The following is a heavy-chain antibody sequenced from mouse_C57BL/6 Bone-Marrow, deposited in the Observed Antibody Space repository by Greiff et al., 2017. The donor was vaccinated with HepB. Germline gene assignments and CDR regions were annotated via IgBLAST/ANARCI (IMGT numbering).Heavy chain of an antibody. CDR3: TRLTGTWFAY. D-gene: IGHD4-1*01. CDR1: GYTFTDYE. CDR2: IDPETGGT. V-gene: IGHV1-15*01. Sequence: QVQLQQSGAELVRPGASVTLSCKASGYTFTDYEMHWVKQTPVHGLEWIGAIDPETGGTAYNQKFKGKAILTVDKSSSTAYMELRSLTSEDSAVYCCTRLTGTWFAYWGQGTLVTVSA. J-gene: IGHJ3*01.